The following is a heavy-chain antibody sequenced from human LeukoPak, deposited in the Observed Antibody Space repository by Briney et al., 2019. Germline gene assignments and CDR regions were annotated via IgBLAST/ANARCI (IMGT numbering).Heavy chain of an antibody. CDR2: IYYSGST. V-gene: IGHV4-59*01. CDR1: GGSISSYY. J-gene: IGHJ4*02. Sequence: TSETLSLTCTVSGGSISSYYWSWIRQPPGKGLEWIGYIYYSGSTNYNPSLKSRVTISVDTSKNQFSLKLSSVTAADTAVYYCAREKWELLDYFDYWGQGTLVTVSS. CDR3: AREKWELLDYFDY. D-gene: IGHD1-26*01.